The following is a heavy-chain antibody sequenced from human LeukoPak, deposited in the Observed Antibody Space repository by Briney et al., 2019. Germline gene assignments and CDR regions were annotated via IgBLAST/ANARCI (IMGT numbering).Heavy chain of an antibody. V-gene: IGHV5-51*01. CDR1: GYSFTSYW. D-gene: IGHD3-3*01. CDR3: ARGPIRIRFSFPYFDY. Sequence: GESLKISCKGSGYSFTSYWIGWVRQMPGKGLEWMGIIYPGDSDTRYSPSFQGQVTISADKSISTAYLQWSSLKASDTAMYYCARGPIRIRFSFPYFDYWGQGTLVTVSS. J-gene: IGHJ4*02. CDR2: IYPGDSDT.